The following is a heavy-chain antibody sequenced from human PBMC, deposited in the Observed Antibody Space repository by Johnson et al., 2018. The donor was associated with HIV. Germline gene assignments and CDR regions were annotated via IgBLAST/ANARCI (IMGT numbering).Heavy chain of an antibody. D-gene: IGHD1-26*01. J-gene: IGHJ3*02. CDR1: GFTVSSNY. CDR3: ARDRMRGATKDACDI. Sequence: EQLVESGGGLIQPGGSLRLSCAASGFTVSSNYMSWVRQAPGKGLEWVSVISSGGSTYYADSVKGRFTISRDNSKNTLYLHMNSMRAEDTAVYYCARDRMRGATKDACDIWGQGTMVTVSS. V-gene: IGHV3-66*03. CDR2: ISSGGST.